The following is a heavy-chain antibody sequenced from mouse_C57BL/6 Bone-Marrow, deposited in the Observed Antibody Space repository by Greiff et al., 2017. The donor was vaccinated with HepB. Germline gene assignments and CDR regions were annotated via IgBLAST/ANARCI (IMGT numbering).Heavy chain of an antibody. V-gene: IGHV3-6*01. CDR1: GYSITSGYY. CDR3: ARDPETTVVATDYAMDY. D-gene: IGHD1-1*01. CDR2: ISYDGSN. J-gene: IGHJ4*01. Sequence: DVQLQESGPGLVKPSQSLSLTCSVTGYSITSGYYCNWIRQFPGNKLEWMGYISYDGSNNYNPSLKNRISITRDTSKNQFFLKLNSVTTEDTATYYCARDPETTVVATDYAMDYWGQGTSVTVSS.